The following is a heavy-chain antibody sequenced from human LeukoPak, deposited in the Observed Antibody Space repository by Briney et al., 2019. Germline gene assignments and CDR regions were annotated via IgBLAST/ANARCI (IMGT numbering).Heavy chain of an antibody. D-gene: IGHD6-19*01. CDR2: ISWNSGSI. CDR3: AKGQIAVAGRDWFDP. V-gene: IGHV3-9*03. CDR1: GFTFDDYA. J-gene: IGHJ5*02. Sequence: GGSLRLSCAASGFTFDDYAMHWVRQAPGKGLEWVSGISWNSGSIGYADSVKGRFTISRDNAKNSLYLQMNSLRAEDMALYYCAKGQIAVAGRDWFDPWGQGTLVTASS.